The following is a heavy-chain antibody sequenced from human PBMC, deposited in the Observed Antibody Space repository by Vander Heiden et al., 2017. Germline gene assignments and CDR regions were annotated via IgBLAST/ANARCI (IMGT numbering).Heavy chain of an antibody. Sequence: HLLHSAAPVTKPRSSVQVSCKASGGTFSSYAISWVRQAPGQGLEWMGGIIPIFGTANYAQKFQGRVTITADESTSTAYMELSSLRSEDTAVYYCARGTAAAGTDYWGQGTLVTVSS. V-gene: IGHV1-69*12. CDR3: ARGTAAAGTDY. CDR1: GGTFSSYA. D-gene: IGHD6-13*01. CDR2: IIPIFGTA. J-gene: IGHJ4*02.